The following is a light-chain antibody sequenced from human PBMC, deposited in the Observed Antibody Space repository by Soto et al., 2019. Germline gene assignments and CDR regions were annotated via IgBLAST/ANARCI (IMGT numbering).Light chain of an antibody. CDR1: QSVSSY. CDR2: DAS. J-gene: IGKJ4*01. Sequence: EIVLTQSPATLSLSPGERATLSCRASQSVSSYLAWYQQKPGQAPRLLIYDASNRATGIPARFSGSGSGTDFTHTISSLEPEEFAVYYCQQRSNCPLTFGGGTKVEIK. V-gene: IGKV3-11*01. CDR3: QQRSNCPLT.